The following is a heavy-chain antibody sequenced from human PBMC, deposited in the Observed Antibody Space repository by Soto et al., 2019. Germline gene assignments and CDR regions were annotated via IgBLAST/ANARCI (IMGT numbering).Heavy chain of an antibody. CDR1: GGSFSGYY. J-gene: IGHJ4*02. V-gene: IGHV4-34*01. CDR3: ARGGADARGTVVTIFDY. Sequence: PSETLSLTCAVYGGSFSGYYWSWIRQPPGKGLEWIGEINHSGSTNYNPSLKSRVTISVDTSKNQFSLKLSSVTAADTVVYYCARGGADARGTVVTIFDYWGQGTLVTVS. D-gene: IGHD2-15*01. CDR2: INHSGST.